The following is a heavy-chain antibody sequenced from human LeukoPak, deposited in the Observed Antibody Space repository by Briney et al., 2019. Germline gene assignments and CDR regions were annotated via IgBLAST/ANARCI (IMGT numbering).Heavy chain of an antibody. CDR2: ISYSGST. D-gene: IGHD3-22*01. V-gene: IGHV4-39*01. CDR1: GDSITSGSYY. CDR3: RGYDSSGNWVFGY. Sequence: AETLSLTCTVSGDSITSGSYYWAWVRQPPGKGLEWIGSISYSGSTYYNPPLKSRATMSVDTSKNQFSLRLSSVTAADTALYYRRGYDSSGNWVFGYWGQGTLVTVSS. J-gene: IGHJ4*02.